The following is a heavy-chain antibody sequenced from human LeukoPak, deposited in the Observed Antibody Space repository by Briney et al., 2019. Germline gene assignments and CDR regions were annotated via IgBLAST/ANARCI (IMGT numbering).Heavy chain of an antibody. CDR2: IRYDGNDK. CDR1: GFTFRNYG. Sequence: GGSLRLSCAASGFTFRNYGMHWVRQAPGKGPEWVTFIRYDGNDKYYVDSVKGRFAISRDNSENTLYLQMNSLRAEDTAVYYCAKDISHYCRSTSCIFDFWGQGTLVTVPS. J-gene: IGHJ4*02. V-gene: IGHV3-30*02. CDR3: AKDISHYCRSTSCIFDF. D-gene: IGHD2-2*01.